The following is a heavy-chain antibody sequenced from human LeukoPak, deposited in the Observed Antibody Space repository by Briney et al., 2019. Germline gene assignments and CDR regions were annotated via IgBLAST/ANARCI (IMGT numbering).Heavy chain of an antibody. CDR2: IYYRGST. V-gene: IGHV4-59*01. CDR1: GGSISSYY. CDR3: ARVPVVPAANDYYYYYGMDV. Sequence: SETLSLTCTVSGGSISSYYWSWIRQPPGKGLEWIGYIYYRGSTNYNPSLKSRVTISVDTSKNQFSLKLSSVTAADTAVYYCARVPVVPAANDYYYYYGMDVWGQGTTVTVSS. D-gene: IGHD2-2*01. J-gene: IGHJ6*02.